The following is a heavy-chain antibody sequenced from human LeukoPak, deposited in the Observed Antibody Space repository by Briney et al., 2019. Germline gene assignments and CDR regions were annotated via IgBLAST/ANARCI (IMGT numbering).Heavy chain of an antibody. Sequence: PGGSLRLSCAASGFTFGSYGMSWVRQAPGKGLEWVSVTYSGGSTYYADSVKGRCTISRDNAKNSLYLQMNSLRAEDTAVYYCARDAYSGSYPLDYWGQGTLVTVSS. D-gene: IGHD1-26*01. J-gene: IGHJ4*02. CDR3: ARDAYSGSYPLDY. V-gene: IGHV3-66*01. CDR2: TYSGGST. CDR1: GFTFGSYG.